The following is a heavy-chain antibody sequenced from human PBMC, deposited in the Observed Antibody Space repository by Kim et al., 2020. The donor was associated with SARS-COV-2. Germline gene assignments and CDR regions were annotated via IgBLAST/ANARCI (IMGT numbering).Heavy chain of an antibody. CDR3: AKGAQYSSSPYYFDY. V-gene: IGHV3-30*18. Sequence: GGSLRLSCAASGFTFSSYGMHWVRQAPGKGLEWVAVISYDGSNKYYADSVKGRFTISRDNSKNTLYLQMNSLRAEDTAVYYCAKGAQYSSSPYYFDYWG. J-gene: IGHJ4*01. D-gene: IGHD6-6*01. CDR2: ISYDGSNK. CDR1: GFTFSSYG.